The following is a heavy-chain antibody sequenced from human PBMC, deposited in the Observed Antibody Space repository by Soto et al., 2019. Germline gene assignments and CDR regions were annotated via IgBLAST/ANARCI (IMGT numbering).Heavy chain of an antibody. CDR2: IYPGDSDT. V-gene: IGHV5-51*01. CDR1: GYSFSTFW. J-gene: IGHJ2*01. CDR3: ARPTDNWFFDV. D-gene: IGHD2-15*01. Sequence: EVQLVQSGAEVKKPGESLKISCKGSGYSFSTFWIGWVRQMPGGGLEWMGIIYPGDSDTRYSPSFQGQVTISADKSITTTYLQWSSLEASDTAIYYCARPTDNWFFDVWGRGTLVTVSS.